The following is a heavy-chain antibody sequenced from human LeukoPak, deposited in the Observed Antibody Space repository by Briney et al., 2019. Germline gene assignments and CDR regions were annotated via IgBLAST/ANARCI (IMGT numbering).Heavy chain of an antibody. CDR1: GFTFSNAW. D-gene: IGHD6-19*01. Sequence: GGSLRLSCAASGFTFSNAWMSWVRQAPGKGLEWVGRIKSKTDGGTTDYAAPVKGRFTISRDDSKDTLYLQMNSLKTEDTAVYYCTTDIWQWLEYDAFDIWGQGTMVTVSP. CDR2: IKSKTDGGTT. V-gene: IGHV3-15*01. J-gene: IGHJ3*02. CDR3: TTDIWQWLEYDAFDI.